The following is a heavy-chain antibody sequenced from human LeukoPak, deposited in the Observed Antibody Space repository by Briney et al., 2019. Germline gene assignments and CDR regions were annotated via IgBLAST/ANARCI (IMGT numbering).Heavy chain of an antibody. V-gene: IGHV4-38-2*01. CDR1: GYSTSSGYY. CDR3: ARRSCSSTSCYPLDAFDI. CDR2: IYHSGST. Sequence: SETLSLTCAVSGYSTSSGYYWGWIRQPPGTGLEWIGSIYHSGSTYYNPSLKSQVTTSVDMSKNQFSLKLSSVTAADTAVYYCARRSCSSTSCYPLDAFDIRGQGTMVTVSS. J-gene: IGHJ3*02. D-gene: IGHD2-2*01.